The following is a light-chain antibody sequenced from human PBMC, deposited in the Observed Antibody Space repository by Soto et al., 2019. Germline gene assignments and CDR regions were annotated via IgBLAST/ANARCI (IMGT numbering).Light chain of an antibody. CDR3: GTWDSSLSASYV. Sequence: QSALTQPPSVSGAPGQRVTISCTGSSSNIGAGYGVHWYIQLPGTAPKLLVYGDSNRPSGVPDRFSGSKSDTSASLAITGLQAEDEADYYCGTWDSSLSASYVFGTGTKVTVL. V-gene: IGLV1-40*01. CDR2: GDS. J-gene: IGLJ1*01. CDR1: SSNIGAGYG.